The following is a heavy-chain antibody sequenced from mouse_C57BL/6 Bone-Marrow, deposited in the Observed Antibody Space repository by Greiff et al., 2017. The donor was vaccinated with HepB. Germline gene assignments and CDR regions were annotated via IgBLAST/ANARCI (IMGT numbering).Heavy chain of an antibody. CDR3: ASQLGFAY. D-gene: IGHD4-1*02. CDR2: IRNKANGYTT. Sequence: EVQRVESGGGLVQPGGSLSLSCAASGFTFTDYYMSWVRQPPGKALEWLGFIRNKANGYTTEYSASVKGRFTISRDNSQSILYLQMNALRAEDSATYYCASQLGFAYWGQGTVVTVSA. CDR1: GFTFTDYY. V-gene: IGHV7-3*01. J-gene: IGHJ3*01.